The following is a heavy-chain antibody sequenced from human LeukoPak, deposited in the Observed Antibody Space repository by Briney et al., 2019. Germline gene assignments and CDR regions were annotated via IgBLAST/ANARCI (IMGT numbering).Heavy chain of an antibody. CDR2: ISYDGSNK. V-gene: IGHV3-30*03. J-gene: IGHJ3*02. CDR1: GSTFSSYG. CDR3: VVDAFDI. D-gene: IGHD6-6*01. Sequence: TGGSLRLSCAASGSTFSSYGMHWVRQAPGKGLEWVAVISYDGSNKYYADSVKGRFTIPRDNSKNTLYLQMNSLRAEDTAVYYCVVDAFDIWGQGTMVTVSS.